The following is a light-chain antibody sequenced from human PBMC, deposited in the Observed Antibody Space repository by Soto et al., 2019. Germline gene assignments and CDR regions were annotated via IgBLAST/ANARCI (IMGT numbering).Light chain of an antibody. CDR1: QSVSSY. CDR3: QHRSSWPLT. V-gene: IGKV3-11*01. Sequence: EIVLTQSPVTLSLSPEERATLSCRASQSVSSYLAWYQQKPGQAPRLLIYDASNRATGIPARFSGSGSGTDFTLTISSLEPEDFAVYYCQHRSSWPLTFGGGTKVEIK. J-gene: IGKJ4*01. CDR2: DAS.